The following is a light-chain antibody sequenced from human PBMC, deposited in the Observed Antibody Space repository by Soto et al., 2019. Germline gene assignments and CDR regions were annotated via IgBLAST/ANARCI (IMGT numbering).Light chain of an antibody. CDR3: TSFTTTNIWV. V-gene: IGLV2-14*01. CDR2: EVS. Sequence: QSVLTQPASVSGSPGQSITISCTGTSSDIGIYNYVSWYQQHPGKAPKLVICEVSNRSSGVSSRFSGSKSGNTASLTISGLRAEDEADYYCTSFTTTNIWVFGGGTKLTVL. J-gene: IGLJ3*02. CDR1: SSDIGIYNY.